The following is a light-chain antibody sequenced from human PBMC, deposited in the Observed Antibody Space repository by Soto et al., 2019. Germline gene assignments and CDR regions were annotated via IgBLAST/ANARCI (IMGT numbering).Light chain of an antibody. J-gene: IGKJ1*01. CDR1: QTVSRN. CDR3: QQYNNWPRT. Sequence: EVVLTQSPGTLSLSPGERATVSCRASQTVSRNYLAWYQKKPGQAPRLLIYHASSRAPGIPARFSGSGSGTEFTLTISSLQSEDFAVYYCQQYNNWPRTFGQGTKVDI. V-gene: IGKV3-15*01. CDR2: HAS.